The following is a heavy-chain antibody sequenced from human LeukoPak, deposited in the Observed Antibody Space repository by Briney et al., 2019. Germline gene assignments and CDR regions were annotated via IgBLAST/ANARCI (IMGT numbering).Heavy chain of an antibody. V-gene: IGHV3-9*01. CDR3: AKDMGYCSSTSCNDAFDI. CDR1: GFTFDDYA. D-gene: IGHD2-2*01. Sequence: PGRSLRLSCAASGFTFDDYAMHWVRQAPGKGLEWVSGISWNSGSIGYADSVKGRSTISRDNAKNSLYLQMNSLRAEGTALYYCAKDMGYCSSTSCNDAFDIWGQGTMVTVSS. CDR2: ISWNSGSI. J-gene: IGHJ3*02.